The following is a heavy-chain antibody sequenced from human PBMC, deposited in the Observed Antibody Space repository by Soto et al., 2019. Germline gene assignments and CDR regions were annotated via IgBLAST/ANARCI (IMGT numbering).Heavy chain of an antibody. V-gene: IGHV6-1*01. CDR1: GDSVSRSSAA. J-gene: IGHJ6*02. CDR2: TYYRSKWYN. Sequence: PLQALSLTCAISGDSVSRSSAAWNWFRQSPSRGLEWLGRTYYRSKWYNDYAVSVKSRITINPDTSKNQFSLQLNSVTPEDTAVYYCARDLGTMVRGVIIHYGMDVWGQGTTVTVSS. CDR3: ARDLGTMVRGVIIHYGMDV. D-gene: IGHD3-10*01.